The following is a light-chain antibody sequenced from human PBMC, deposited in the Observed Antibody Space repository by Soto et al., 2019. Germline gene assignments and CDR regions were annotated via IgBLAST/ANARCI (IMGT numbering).Light chain of an antibody. J-gene: IGKJ5*01. CDR2: DTS. CDR1: QSVRSY. CDR3: QQRYQWPPIT. Sequence: EVVLTQSPATLSLSPGERATLSCRASQSVRSYLAWYQQKPGQAPRLLIYDTSNRATDIPARFSGSGSETDFTLTISSLEPEDFVVYYCQQRYQWPPITFGQGTRLEI. V-gene: IGKV3-11*01.